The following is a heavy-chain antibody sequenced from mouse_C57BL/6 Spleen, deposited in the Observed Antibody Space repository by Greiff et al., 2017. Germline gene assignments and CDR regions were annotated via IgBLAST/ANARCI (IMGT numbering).Heavy chain of an antibody. CDR3: TRTDWVFDY. Sequence: LQESGAELVRPGASVTLSCKASGYTFTDYEMHWVKQTPVHGLEWIGAIDPETGGTAYNQKFKGKAILTADRSSSTAYMELRSLTSEDSAVYYCTRTDWVFDYWGQGTTLTVSS. CDR2: IDPETGGT. D-gene: IGHD4-1*01. V-gene: IGHV1-15*01. J-gene: IGHJ2*01. CDR1: GYTFTDYE.